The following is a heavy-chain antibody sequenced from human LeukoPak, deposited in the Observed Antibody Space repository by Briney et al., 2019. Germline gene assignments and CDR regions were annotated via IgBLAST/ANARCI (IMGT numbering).Heavy chain of an antibody. J-gene: IGHJ4*02. CDR1: GYTSTSHG. D-gene: IGHD2/OR15-2a*01. CDR2: IRPSAGDT. CDR3: ARVRDYLFDY. Sequence: ASVKVSCKASGYTSTSHGISWVRQAPGQGLEWMGWIRPSAGDTDYALNLQGRVTLTTDTSTSTAYMELRSLRSDDTAVYYCARVRDYLFDYWGQGTLVTVSS. V-gene: IGHV1-18*01.